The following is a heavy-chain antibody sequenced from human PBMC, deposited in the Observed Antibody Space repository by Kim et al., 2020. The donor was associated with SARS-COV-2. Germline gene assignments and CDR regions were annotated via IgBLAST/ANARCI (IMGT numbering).Heavy chain of an antibody. D-gene: IGHD3-10*01. CDR2: INTNTGNP. V-gene: IGHV7-4-1*02. CDR3: ARDYYGAGPNSYFDL. Sequence: ASVKVSCKASGYTFTNYAMNWVRQAPGQGLEWLGWINTNTGNPTYAQAFTGRFVFSLDTSVSTAYRQISSLKAEDSAVYYCARDYYGAGPNSYFDLWGQGTLVTVSS. CDR1: GYTFTNYA. J-gene: IGHJ4*02.